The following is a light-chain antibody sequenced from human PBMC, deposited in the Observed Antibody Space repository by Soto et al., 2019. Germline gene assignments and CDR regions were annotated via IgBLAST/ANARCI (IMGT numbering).Light chain of an antibody. Sequence: DIVMTQSPLSLPVTPGEPASISCRSSQSLLHSNGYNYLDWYLQKPGQSPQLLIYLGSNRASGVPDRFSGSGSGTDFTLKIRRVEAEDVRVYYCMQAIQPTWTFGQGTKVDIK. CDR3: MQAIQPTWT. V-gene: IGKV2-28*01. J-gene: IGKJ1*01. CDR1: QSLLHSNGYNY. CDR2: LGS.